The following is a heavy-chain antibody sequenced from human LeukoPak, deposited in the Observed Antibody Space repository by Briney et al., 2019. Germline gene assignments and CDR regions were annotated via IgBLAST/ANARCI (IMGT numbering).Heavy chain of an antibody. Sequence: SETLSLTCTVSGGSISSSSYYWGWIRQPPGKGLEWIGSIYYSGSTYYNPSLKSRVTISVDTSKNQFSLKLSSVTAADTAVYYCARSPRYFDWLLDDYWGQGTLVTVSS. D-gene: IGHD3-9*01. CDR3: ARSPRYFDWLLDDY. V-gene: IGHV4-39*01. J-gene: IGHJ4*02. CDR2: IYYSGST. CDR1: GGSISSSSYY.